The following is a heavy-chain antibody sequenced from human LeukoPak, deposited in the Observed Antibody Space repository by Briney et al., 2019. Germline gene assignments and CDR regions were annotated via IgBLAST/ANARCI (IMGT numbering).Heavy chain of an antibody. Sequence: SETLSLTCAVYGGSSSGYYWSWIRQPPGKGLEWIGEINHSGSTNYNPSLKSRVTISVDTSKNQFSLKLSSVTAADTAVYYCARDLDSSSWYNFDYWGQGTLVTVSS. D-gene: IGHD6-13*01. J-gene: IGHJ4*02. CDR1: GGSSSGYY. CDR3: ARDLDSSSWYNFDY. V-gene: IGHV4-34*01. CDR2: INHSGST.